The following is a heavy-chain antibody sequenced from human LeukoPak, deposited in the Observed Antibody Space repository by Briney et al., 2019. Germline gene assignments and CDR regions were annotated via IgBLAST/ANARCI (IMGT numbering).Heavy chain of an antibody. Sequence: GGSLRLSCAASGFTFSSYEMNWVRQAPGKGLEWVSYISSSGSTIYYADSVKGRFTISRDNAKNSLYLQMNSLRAEDTAVYYCARDLGLAVAGTFDYWGQGTLVTVSS. CDR2: ISSSGSTI. V-gene: IGHV3-48*03. D-gene: IGHD6-19*01. CDR1: GFTFSSYE. CDR3: ARDLGLAVAGTFDY. J-gene: IGHJ4*02.